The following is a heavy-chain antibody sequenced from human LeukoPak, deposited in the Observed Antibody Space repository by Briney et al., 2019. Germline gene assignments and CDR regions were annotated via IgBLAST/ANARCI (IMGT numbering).Heavy chain of an antibody. CDR2: IYKSGIS. V-gene: IGHV4-39*01. CDR3: ARHVGYNYGHADY. CDR1: GGSISSSGYY. D-gene: IGHD5-18*01. J-gene: IGHJ4*02. Sequence: SGTLSLTCTVSGGSISSSGYYWGWIRQSPGKGLEWIGSIYKSGISYYNPSLKSRVTISVDTSNNQFSLKLSSVTAADTAVYYCARHVGYNYGHADYWGQGTLVTVSS.